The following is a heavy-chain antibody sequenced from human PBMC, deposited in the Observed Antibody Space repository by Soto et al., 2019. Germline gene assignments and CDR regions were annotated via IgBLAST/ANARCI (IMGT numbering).Heavy chain of an antibody. CDR3: ARGRYTIFGVVTPPVEFDY. Sequence: PSETLSLTCAVYGGSFSGYYWSWIRQPPGKGLEWIGEINHSGSTNYNPSLKSRVTISVDTSKNQFSLKLSSVTAADTAVYYCARGRYTIFGVVTPPVEFDYWGQGTLVTVSS. J-gene: IGHJ4*02. V-gene: IGHV4-34*01. CDR1: GGSFSGYY. CDR2: INHSGST. D-gene: IGHD3-3*01.